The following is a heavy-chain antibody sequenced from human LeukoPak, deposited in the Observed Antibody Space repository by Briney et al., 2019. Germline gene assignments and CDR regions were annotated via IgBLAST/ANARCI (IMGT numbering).Heavy chain of an antibody. CDR3: ARVSPYYYDSL. CDR2: INHSGST. D-gene: IGHD3-22*01. Sequence: SETLSLTCAVYRGPFSGYYWSWIRQPPGKGLEWIGEINHSGSTNYNPSLKSRVTISVDTSKNQFSLKLSSVTAADTAVYYCARVSPYYYDSLWGQGTLVTVSS. CDR1: RGPFSGYY. V-gene: IGHV4-34*01. J-gene: IGHJ4*02.